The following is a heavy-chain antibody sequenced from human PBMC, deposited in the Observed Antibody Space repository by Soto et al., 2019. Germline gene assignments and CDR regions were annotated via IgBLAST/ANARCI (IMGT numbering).Heavy chain of an antibody. D-gene: IGHD3-10*01. CDR1: GFSFSNNG. CDR2: ISYDGSNK. V-gene: IGHV3-30*18. Sequence: QVQLVESGGGVVQPGRSLRLSCAASGFSFSNNGMHWVRQAPGKGLEWVAIISYDGSNKYYADSVKGRFTISRDNSKNTLYMHMNSLRVEDTAVYYCAKDRVESGLGEIDYWGQGTLVTVSS. J-gene: IGHJ4*02. CDR3: AKDRVESGLGEIDY.